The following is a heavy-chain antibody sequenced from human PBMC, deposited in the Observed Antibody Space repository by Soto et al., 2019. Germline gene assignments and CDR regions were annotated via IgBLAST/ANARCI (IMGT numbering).Heavy chain of an antibody. J-gene: IGHJ4*02. Sequence: EVQLVESGGGLVQPGGSLRLSCAASGFTFSSHWMTWVRQAPGKGLEWVANINEDGSEKYYVDSVKGRFTISRDNAKNSLYLQMNSLRAEDPALFYCARGDNPEYWGQGTLSPSPQ. D-gene: IGHD1-1*01. CDR3: ARGDNPEY. CDR2: INEDGSEK. V-gene: IGHV3-7*01. CDR1: GFTFSSHW.